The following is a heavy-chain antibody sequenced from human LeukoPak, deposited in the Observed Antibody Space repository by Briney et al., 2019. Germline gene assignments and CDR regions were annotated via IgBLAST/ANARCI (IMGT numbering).Heavy chain of an antibody. D-gene: IGHD2-21*01. J-gene: IGHJ4*02. Sequence: SETLSLTCTVSGDSISSSNCYWGWIRQPPGKGLEWIGSIYFSGGTYYNASLKSRVTISVDTSKNQFSLKLSSVTAADTAVYYCARGTHIVVVGYWGQGTLVTVSS. V-gene: IGHV4-39*07. CDR2: IYFSGGT. CDR1: GDSISSSNCY. CDR3: ARGTHIVVVGY.